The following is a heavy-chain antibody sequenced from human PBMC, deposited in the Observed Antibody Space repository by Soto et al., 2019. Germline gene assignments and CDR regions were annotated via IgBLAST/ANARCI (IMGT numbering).Heavy chain of an antibody. Sequence: QVQLVQSGAEVKKPGASVKVSCKASGYTFTSYGISWVRQAPGQGLEWMGWISAYNGNTNYAQKLQGRVTMTTDTSTSPAYMELRSLRSDDTAVYYCARVETYYYDSSGYSDWFDPWGQGTLVTVSS. D-gene: IGHD3-22*01. J-gene: IGHJ5*02. CDR2: ISAYNGNT. V-gene: IGHV1-18*01. CDR3: ARVETYYYDSSGYSDWFDP. CDR1: GYTFTSYG.